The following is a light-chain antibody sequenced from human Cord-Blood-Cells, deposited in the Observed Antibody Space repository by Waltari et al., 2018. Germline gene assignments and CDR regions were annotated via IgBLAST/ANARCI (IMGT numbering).Light chain of an antibody. J-gene: IGLJ2*01. CDR1: SSDVGGYNY. CDR3: SSYTSSSTLV. V-gene: IGLV2-14*01. CDR2: AVS. Sequence: QSALTQPASVSGSPGQSLTISCTGTSSDVGGYNYVSWYQQPPGKAPKLMIYAVSKRPSGVSNRFSGSKSGNTASLTISGLQAEDEADYYCSSYTSSSTLVFGGGTKLTVL.